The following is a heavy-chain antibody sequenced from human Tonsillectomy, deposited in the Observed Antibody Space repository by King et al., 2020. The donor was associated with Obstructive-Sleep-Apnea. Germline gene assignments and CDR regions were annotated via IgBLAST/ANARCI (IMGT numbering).Heavy chain of an antibody. D-gene: IGHD3-22*01. V-gene: IGHV3-23*04. Sequence: VQLVESGGGLVQPGGSLRLSCTASGFSFSGSAMSWVRQAPGKGLEWVSAISGSAVSSYYADSVKGRFTISRDNSNNTLYLQMNSLRAVEPAVYFCAKESLTMIVLVSWGQGTLVTVSS. CDR1: GFSFSGSA. CDR3: AKESLTMIVLVS. CDR2: ISGSAVSS. J-gene: IGHJ5*02.